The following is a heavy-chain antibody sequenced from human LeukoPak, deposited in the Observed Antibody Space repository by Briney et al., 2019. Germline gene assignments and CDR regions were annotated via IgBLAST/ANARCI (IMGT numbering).Heavy chain of an antibody. CDR2: INHSGST. CDR3: AGPGAGDLDY. Sequence: PSETLSLTCAVSGGSFGIYYWSWIRQPPGKGLEWIGEINHSGSTNYNPSPKSRVTISVDMSKNQFSMKLSSVTGAETAVYYCAGPGAGDLDYWGQGTLVTVSS. V-gene: IGHV4-34*01. J-gene: IGHJ4*02. CDR1: GGSFGIYY. D-gene: IGHD3-10*01.